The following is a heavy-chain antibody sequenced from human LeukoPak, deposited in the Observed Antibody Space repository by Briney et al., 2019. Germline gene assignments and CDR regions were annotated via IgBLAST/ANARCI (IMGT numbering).Heavy chain of an antibody. Sequence: PSETLSLTCTVSGGSISSYYWSWIRQPPGKGLEWIGYIYYSGSTNYNPSLKSRVTISVDTSKNQFSLKLSSVTAADTAVYHCARHERQPYYFDYWGQGTLVTVSS. CDR1: GGSISSYY. J-gene: IGHJ4*02. V-gene: IGHV4-59*08. CDR2: IYYSGST. CDR3: ARHERQPYYFDY.